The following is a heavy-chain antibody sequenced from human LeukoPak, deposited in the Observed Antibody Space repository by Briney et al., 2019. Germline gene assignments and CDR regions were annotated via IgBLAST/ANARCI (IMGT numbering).Heavy chain of an antibody. CDR3: ARDQVAAGYFDL. CDR2: IYYSGST. V-gene: IGHV4-59*01. J-gene: IGHJ2*01. CDR1: GGSISSYY. Sequence: SETLSLTCTVSGGSISSYYWSWIRQPPGKGLEWIGYIYYSGSTNYNPSLKSRVTISVDTSKNQFSLKLSSVTAADTAVYYCARDQVAAGYFDLWGRGTLVTVSS. D-gene: IGHD6-19*01.